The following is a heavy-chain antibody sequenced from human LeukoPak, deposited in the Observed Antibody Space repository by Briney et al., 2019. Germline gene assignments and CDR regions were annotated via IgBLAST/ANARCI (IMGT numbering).Heavy chain of an antibody. CDR3: ARHSLPGTTPFDY. CDR1: GYTFISYY. V-gene: IGHV1-46*01. Sequence: ASVKVSCKASGYTFISYYVHWVRQAPGQGLEWMGIINPKTGSTTYPQKFQGRVTMTRDTSTSTVYMELSSLESEDTALYYCARHSLPGTTPFDYWGQGTLVTVS. D-gene: IGHD1-1*01. J-gene: IGHJ4*02. CDR2: INPKTGST.